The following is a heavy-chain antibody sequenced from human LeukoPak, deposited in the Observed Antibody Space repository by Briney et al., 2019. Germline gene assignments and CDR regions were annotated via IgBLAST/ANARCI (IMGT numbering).Heavy chain of an antibody. D-gene: IGHD3-16*01. Sequence: GGSLRLSCAASGFTFSRYGMHWVRQAPGKGLEWVAVISYDGSKKYYAGSVKGRFTISRDNSKNTMFLQMNSLKPEDTAVYYCAKDRSGGSDYGDYWGQGTLVTVSS. V-gene: IGHV3-30*18. CDR2: ISYDGSKK. CDR3: AKDRSGGSDYGDY. CDR1: GFTFSRYG. J-gene: IGHJ4*02.